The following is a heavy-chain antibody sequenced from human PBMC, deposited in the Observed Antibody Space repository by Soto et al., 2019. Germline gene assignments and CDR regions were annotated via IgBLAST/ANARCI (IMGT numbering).Heavy chain of an antibody. CDR2: ISGSGGST. CDR1: GFTFSSYA. J-gene: IGHJ4*02. V-gene: IGHV3-23*01. D-gene: IGHD3-22*01. Sequence: GGSLRLSCAASGFTFSSYAMSWVRQAPGKGLEWVSAISGSGGSTYYADSVKGRFTISRDNSKNTLYLQMNSLRAEDTAVYYCAKWASHYYDSSGYQYYFDYWGQGTLVTVSS. CDR3: AKWASHYYDSSGYQYYFDY.